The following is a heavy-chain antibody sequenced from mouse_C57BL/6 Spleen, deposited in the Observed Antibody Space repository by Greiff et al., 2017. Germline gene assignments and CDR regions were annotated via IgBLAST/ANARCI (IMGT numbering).Heavy chain of an antibody. CDR1: GYTFTGYW. CDR3: AVFITTVGADY. Sequence: QVQLQQSGAELMKPGASVKLSCKATGYTFTGYWIEWVKQRPGHGLEWIGEILPGSGSTNYNEKFKGKATFTADTSSTTAYIQLSSLTSEDSAIYYCAVFITTVGADYWGQGTTLTVSS. D-gene: IGHD1-1*01. J-gene: IGHJ2*01. V-gene: IGHV1-9*01. CDR2: ILPGSGST.